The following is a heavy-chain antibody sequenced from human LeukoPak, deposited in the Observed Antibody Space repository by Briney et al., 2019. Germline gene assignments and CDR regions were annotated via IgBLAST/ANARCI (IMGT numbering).Heavy chain of an antibody. CDR3: AKRSENYGDFDY. D-gene: IGHD4-17*01. CDR1: GFTFSSYA. CDR2: ISYDGSNK. Sequence: GGSLRLSCAASGFTFSSYAMHWVRQAPGKGLEWVAVISYDGSNKYYADSVKGRFTISRDNSKNTLYLQMNSLRAEDTAVYYCAKRSENYGDFDYWGQGTLVTVSS. J-gene: IGHJ4*02. V-gene: IGHV3-30-3*02.